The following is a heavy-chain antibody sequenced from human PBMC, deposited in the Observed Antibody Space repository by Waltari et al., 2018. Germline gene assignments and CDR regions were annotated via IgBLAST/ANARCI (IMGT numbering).Heavy chain of an antibody. CDR1: GGPFSSYA. J-gene: IGHJ4*02. D-gene: IGHD5-18*01. V-gene: IGHV1-69*01. CDR3: ARGSDTAMGAFDY. Sequence: VQLVQSGAAVPPPGSSVPVSCPASGGPFSSYALRWVRPAPGHGLEWLGGIIPIWGTANYAQKVQGRVTITADESTSTAYMELSSLRSEDTAVYYCARGSDTAMGAFDYWGQGTLVTVSS. CDR2: IIPIWGTA.